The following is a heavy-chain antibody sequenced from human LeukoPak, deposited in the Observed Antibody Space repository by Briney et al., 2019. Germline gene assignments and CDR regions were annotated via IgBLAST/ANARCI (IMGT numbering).Heavy chain of an antibody. CDR1: GFTFSSYA. CDR3: AKVIHSSSWYQHIYYYYGMDV. Sequence: GGSLRLSCAASGFTFSSYAMSWVRQAPGKGLEWVSAISGSGGSTYYADSVKGRFTIPRDNSKNTLYLQMNSLRAEDTAVYYCAKVIHSSSWYQHIYYYYGMDVWGQGTTVTVSS. V-gene: IGHV3-23*01. CDR2: ISGSGGST. J-gene: IGHJ6*02. D-gene: IGHD6-13*01.